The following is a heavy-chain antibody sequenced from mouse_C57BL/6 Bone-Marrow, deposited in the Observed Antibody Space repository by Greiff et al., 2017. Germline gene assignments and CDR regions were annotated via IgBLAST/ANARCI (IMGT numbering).Heavy chain of an antibody. V-gene: IGHV1-61*01. CDR1: GYTFTSYW. CDR3: AREGVYYGNFALFAY. D-gene: IGHD2-1*01. J-gene: IGHJ3*01. Sequence: QVQLQQPGAELVRPGSSVKLSCKASGYTFTSYWMDWVKQRPGQGLEWIGNIYPSDSELHYNQKFKDKATLTVDKYSSTAYMQLSSLTSEDSAVYYCAREGVYYGNFALFAYWGQGTLVTVSA. CDR2: IYPSDSEL.